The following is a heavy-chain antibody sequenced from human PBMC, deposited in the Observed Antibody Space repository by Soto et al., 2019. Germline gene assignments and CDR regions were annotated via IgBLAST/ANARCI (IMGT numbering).Heavy chain of an antibody. CDR1: GYTVTSYG. J-gene: IGHJ4*02. CDR3: ARDHGGSGLTPYGY. V-gene: IGHV1-18*04. CDR2: ISAYNGNT. D-gene: IGHD6-19*01. Sequence: ASVKVSCKASGYTVTSYGISWVRQAPGQGLEWMGWISAYNGNTNYAQKLQGRVTMTTDTSTSTAYMELRSLRSDDTAVYYCARDHGGSGLTPYGYWGQGTLVTVSS.